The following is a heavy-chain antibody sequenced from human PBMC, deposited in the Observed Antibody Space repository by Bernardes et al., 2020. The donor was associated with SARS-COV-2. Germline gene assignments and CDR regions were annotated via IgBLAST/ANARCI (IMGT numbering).Heavy chain of an antibody. J-gene: IGHJ4*02. V-gene: IGHV4-4*02. Sequence: SETLSLTCAVSGDSITGDSWWSWVRQSPEKGLEWIGEVHHNGYSNYNPSLKSRVTFLLDKSKNQFSLRLSPVTAADTAFYYCVSNGYYSLDYWSQGTLVTVSS. CDR1: GDSITGDSW. D-gene: IGHD3-22*01. CDR3: VSNGYYSLDY. CDR2: VHHNGYS.